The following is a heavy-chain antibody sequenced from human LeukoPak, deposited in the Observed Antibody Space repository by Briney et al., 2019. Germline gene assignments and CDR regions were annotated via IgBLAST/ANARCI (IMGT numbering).Heavy chain of an antibody. J-gene: IGHJ4*02. D-gene: IGHD3-22*01. CDR1: GYTFTSCD. CDR2: MNPNSGNT. Sequence: AASVKVSCKASGYTFTSCDINWVRQATGQGLERMGWMNPNSGNTGYAQKFQGRVTITRNTSISTAYMELSSLRSEDTAVYYCARVYDSSGYYLGYWGQGTLVTVSS. V-gene: IGHV1-8*03. CDR3: ARVYDSSGYYLGY.